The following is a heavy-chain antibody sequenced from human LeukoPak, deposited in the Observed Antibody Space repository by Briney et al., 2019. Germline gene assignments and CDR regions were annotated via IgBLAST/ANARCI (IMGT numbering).Heavy chain of an antibody. D-gene: IGHD1-20*01. CDR1: GYSFTSYW. CDR2: IYPGGSDT. V-gene: IGHV5-51*01. Sequence: GESLKISCKGSGYSFTSYWIGWVRQMPGKGLEWMGIIYPGGSDTRYSPSFQGQVTISADKSISTAYLQWSSLKASDTAMYYCARHTYNWNDEIDYWGQGTLVTVSS. CDR3: ARHTYNWNDEIDY. J-gene: IGHJ4*02.